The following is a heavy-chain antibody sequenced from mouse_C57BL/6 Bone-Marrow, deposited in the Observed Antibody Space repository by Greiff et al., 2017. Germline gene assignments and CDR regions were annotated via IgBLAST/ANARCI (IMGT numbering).Heavy chain of an antibody. CDR3: ASDHYYGSSLYYFDY. J-gene: IGHJ2*01. CDR1: GYTFTSYG. D-gene: IGHD1-1*01. CDR2: IYPRSGNT. V-gene: IGHV1-81*01. Sequence: VQLQQSGAELARPGASVKLSCKASGYTFTSYGISWVKQRTGQGLEWIGEIYPRSGNTYYNEKFKGKATLTADKSSSSAYMELRSLTSEDSAVYFCASDHYYGSSLYYFDYWGQGTTLTVSS.